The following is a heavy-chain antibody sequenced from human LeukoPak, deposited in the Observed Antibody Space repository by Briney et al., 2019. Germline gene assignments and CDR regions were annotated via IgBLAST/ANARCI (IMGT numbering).Heavy chain of an antibody. D-gene: IGHD4-23*01. CDR2: ISSSSSTI. Sequence: GGSLRLSCAASGFTFSSYSMNWVRQAPGKGLEWVSYISSSSSTIYYADSVKGRFTISRDNAKNSLYLQMNSLRAEDTAVYYCARDSYGGIDAFDIWGQETMVTVSS. CDR1: GFTFSSYS. J-gene: IGHJ3*02. CDR3: ARDSYGGIDAFDI. V-gene: IGHV3-48*01.